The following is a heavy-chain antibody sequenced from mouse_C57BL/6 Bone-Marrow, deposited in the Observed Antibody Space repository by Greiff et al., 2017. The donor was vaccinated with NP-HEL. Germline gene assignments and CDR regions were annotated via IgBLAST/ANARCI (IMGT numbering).Heavy chain of an antibody. Sequence: VQLQQSGPELVKPGASVKISCKASGYTFTDYYMNWVKQSHGKSLEWIGDINPNNGGTSYNQKFKGKATLTVDKSSSTAYMELRSLTSEDSAVYYWASGGYYVGFAYWGQGTLVTVSA. J-gene: IGHJ3*01. D-gene: IGHD2-3*01. CDR2: INPNNGGT. CDR1: GYTFTDYY. CDR3: ASGGYYVGFAY. V-gene: IGHV1-26*01.